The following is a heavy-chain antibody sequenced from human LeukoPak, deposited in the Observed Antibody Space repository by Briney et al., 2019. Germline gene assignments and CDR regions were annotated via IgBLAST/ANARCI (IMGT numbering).Heavy chain of an antibody. CDR2: IKPDGSEK. J-gene: IGHJ4*02. CDR1: GFTFSSYW. V-gene: IGHV3-7*01. D-gene: IGHD2-8*02. Sequence: PGGSLRLSCVASGFTFSSYWMNWVRQAPGKGLEWVAIIKPDGSEKFYADSVRGRFTISRDNAKNSLYLQMNSLRADDTAVYYCARGGSWSCDNWGQGTLVTVSS. CDR3: ARGGSWSCDN.